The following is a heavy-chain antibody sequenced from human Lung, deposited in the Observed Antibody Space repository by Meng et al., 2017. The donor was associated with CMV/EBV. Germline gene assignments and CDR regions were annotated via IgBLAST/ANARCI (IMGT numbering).Heavy chain of an antibody. D-gene: IGHD2-2*01. CDR3: IWHTTTSCYFDL. CDR1: GLTFRDAW. V-gene: IGHV3-15*01. Sequence: GGSLRLXCSVSGLTFRDAWMSWVRQAQGKGLEWVGLFKTNTGGGTMDYAAPVKGRFTISRDNSKNTLYLQMDSLKTEDTGMYYCIWHTTTSCYFDLWGPGTXVTVSS. J-gene: IGHJ4*02. CDR2: FKTNTGGGTM.